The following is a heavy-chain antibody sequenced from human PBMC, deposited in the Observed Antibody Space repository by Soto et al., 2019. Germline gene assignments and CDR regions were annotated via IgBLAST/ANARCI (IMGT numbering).Heavy chain of an antibody. J-gene: IGHJ4*02. CDR3: ASLRGNYVAY. CDR1: GGAISSNY. Sequence: SETLSLTCTVSGGAISSNYWSWIRQPPGKGLEWIGNIDHSGTTNYSPSLKSRVIMSVDTSKNQFSLKLTSVTAADTAVYYCASLRGNYVAYWGQGTLVTVSS. CDR2: IDHSGTT. V-gene: IGHV4-59*01. D-gene: IGHD3-16*01.